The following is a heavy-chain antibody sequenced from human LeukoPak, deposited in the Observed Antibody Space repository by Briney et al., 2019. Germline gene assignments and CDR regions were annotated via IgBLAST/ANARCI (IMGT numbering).Heavy chain of an antibody. V-gene: IGHV3-30-3*01. Sequence: GGSLSLLCAASGFTFSGIAMHWVRHAAGKGLEWVTLISQDGNSQYCADSVKGRFIISRDNSANTLYLQINSRRPEDTAVYYCATEYSTNWYRSLRDWVWGPLVTVTS. CDR1: GFTFSGIA. CDR3: ATEYSTNWYRSLRD. D-gene: IGHD6-13*01. J-gene: IGHJ4*02. CDR2: ISQDGNSQ.